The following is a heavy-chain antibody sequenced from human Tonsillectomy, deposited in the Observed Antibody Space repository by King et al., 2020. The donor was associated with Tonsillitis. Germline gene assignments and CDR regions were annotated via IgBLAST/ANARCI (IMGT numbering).Heavy chain of an antibody. CDR3: ARDRHSHYYGSGTYYWFDP. V-gene: IGHV3-33*01. J-gene: IGHJ5*02. D-gene: IGHD3-10*01. Sequence: VQLVESGGGVVQPGRSLRLSCAASGFTFSSYGMHWVRQSPGKGLEWLAIIWYDGTIKYYADSVKGRFTISRDNSKNTLFLQMNSLRAEDTAVYYCARDRHSHYYGSGTYYWFDPWGQGTLVTVSS. CDR2: IWYDGTIK. CDR1: GFTFSSYG.